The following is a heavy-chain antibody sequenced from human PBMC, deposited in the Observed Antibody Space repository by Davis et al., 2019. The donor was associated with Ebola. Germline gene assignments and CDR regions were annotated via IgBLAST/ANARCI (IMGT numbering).Heavy chain of an antibody. D-gene: IGHD1-14*01. CDR1: GYTFTSYG. CDR3: AASAGTVGKFDY. V-gene: IGHV1-3*01. CDR2: INGGNGNT. J-gene: IGHJ4*01. Sequence: ASVKVSCKASGYTFTSYGISWVRQAPGQRLEWMGWINGGNGNTRYAQKFQGRVTITRDTSASTAYMELSSLRSEDTAVYYCAASAGTVGKFDYWGQGTLVTVSS.